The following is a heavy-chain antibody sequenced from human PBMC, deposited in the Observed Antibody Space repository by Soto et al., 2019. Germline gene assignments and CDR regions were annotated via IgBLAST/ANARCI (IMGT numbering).Heavy chain of an antibody. V-gene: IGHV1-69*13. J-gene: IGHJ6*02. CDR3: ARDQVVPAAIPLDYYYGMDV. D-gene: IGHD2-2*01. CDR1: GGTFSSYA. CDR2: IIPIFGTA. Sequence: ASVKVSCKASGGTFSSYAISWVRQAPGQGLEWMGGIIPIFGTANYAQKFQGRVTITADESTSTAYMELSSLRSEDTAVYYCARDQVVPAAIPLDYYYGMDVWGQGTTVTVSS.